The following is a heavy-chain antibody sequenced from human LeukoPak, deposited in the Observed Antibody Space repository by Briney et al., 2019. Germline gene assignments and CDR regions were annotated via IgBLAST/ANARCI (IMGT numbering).Heavy chain of an antibody. CDR2: ISWNSGSI. CDR1: GFTFDDYA. J-gene: IGHJ4*02. CDR3: AKDIFTTVRGVVDY. D-gene: IGHD3-10*01. V-gene: IGHV3-9*01. Sequence: GGSLRLSCAASGFTFDDYAMHWVRQAPGKGLEWVSGISWNSGSIGYADSVKGRFTISRDNAKNSLYLQMNGLRAEDTALYYCAKDIFTTVRGVVDYWGQGTLVTVSS.